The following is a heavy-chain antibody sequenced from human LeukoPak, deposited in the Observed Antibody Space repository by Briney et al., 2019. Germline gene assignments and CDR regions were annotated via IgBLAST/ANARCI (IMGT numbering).Heavy chain of an antibody. D-gene: IGHD3-10*01. CDR2: FDPEDGET. CDR1: GYTLTELS. J-gene: IGHJ5*02. Sequence: ASVKISCKVSGYTLTELSMHWVRQAPGKGLEWMGGFDPEDGETIYEQKFQGRVTMTEDTSTDTAYMELSSLRSEDTAVYYCATQAGEDNWFDPWGQGTLVTVSS. V-gene: IGHV1-24*01. CDR3: ATQAGEDNWFDP.